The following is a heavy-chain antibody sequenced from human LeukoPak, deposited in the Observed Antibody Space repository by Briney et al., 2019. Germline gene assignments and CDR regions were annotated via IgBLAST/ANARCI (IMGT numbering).Heavy chain of an antibody. CDR2: IAGSSGYI. V-gene: IGHV3-21*01. CDR1: GFTFSSYT. D-gene: IGHD2-21*02. J-gene: IGHJ4*01. Sequence: GGSLILSCAASGFTFSSYTMNWVRQAPGKGLEWFSSIAGSSGYISYADSVKGRFTISRDNAKKSLYLQMTSLTAEDTAVYYCARDRGAYCGGDCYLCFDYWGRGTLVTVS. CDR3: ARDRGAYCGGDCYLCFDY.